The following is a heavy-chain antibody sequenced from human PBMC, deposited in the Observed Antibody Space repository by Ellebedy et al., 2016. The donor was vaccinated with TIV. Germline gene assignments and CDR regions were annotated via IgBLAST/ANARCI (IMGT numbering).Heavy chain of an antibody. CDR1: GGSFSGYY. D-gene: IGHD3-9*01. CDR3: ARGVAARYFGSREKTQRNGLDV. CDR2: INHSGST. V-gene: IGHV4-34*01. Sequence: MPSETLSLTCAVYGGSFSGYYWSRIRQPPGKGLEWIGEINHSGSTNYNPSLKGRLTISVDTSKNQFSLKLSSVTAADTAVYYCARGVAARYFGSREKTQRNGLDVWGQGTTVTVSS. J-gene: IGHJ6*02.